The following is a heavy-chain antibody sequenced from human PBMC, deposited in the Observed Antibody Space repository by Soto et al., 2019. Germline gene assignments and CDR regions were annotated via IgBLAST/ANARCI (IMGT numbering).Heavy chain of an antibody. V-gene: IGHV4-61*01. CDR1: GCSVSSGSYY. D-gene: IGHD1-1*01. CDR2: IYYSGST. J-gene: IGHJ6*02. CDR3: AVGHSTNPGYYYYGMDV. Sequence: SETLSLTFTVSGCSVSSGSYYWSLIRQPPGKGLEWIGYIYYSGSTNYNPSLKSRVTISVDTSKNQFSLKLSSVTAADTAVYYCAVGHSTNPGYYYYGMDVWGQGTTVTVSS.